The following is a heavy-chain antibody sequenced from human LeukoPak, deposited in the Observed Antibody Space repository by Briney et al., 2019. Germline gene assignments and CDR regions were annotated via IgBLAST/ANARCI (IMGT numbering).Heavy chain of an antibody. D-gene: IGHD1-1*01. J-gene: IGHJ4*02. Sequence: SETLSLTCAVYGGSFSGYYWSWIRQPPGKGLEWIGEINHSGSTNYNPSLKSRVTISVDTSKNQFSLKLSSVPAADTAVYYCASLRAPRLKPPYYFDYWGQGTLVTVSS. CDR3: ASLRAPRLKPPYYFDY. CDR2: INHSGST. V-gene: IGHV4-34*01. CDR1: GGSFSGYY.